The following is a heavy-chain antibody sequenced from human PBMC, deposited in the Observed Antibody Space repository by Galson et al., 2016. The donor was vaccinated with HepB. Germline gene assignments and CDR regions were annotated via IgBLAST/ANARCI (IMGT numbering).Heavy chain of an antibody. CDR2: IKSKTDGGTT. Sequence: SLRLSCAASGFTFSDAWMNWVRQAPGKGLEWVGLIKSKTDGGTTDYAAPVKGRFTISRDDSKNTLYLQMNSLKTEDTALYYCTGEVTVIGAHTGFDVWGQGTLVTVSS. J-gene: IGHJ5*02. CDR1: GFTFSDAW. CDR3: TGEVTVIGAHTGFDV. D-gene: IGHD2/OR15-2a*01. V-gene: IGHV3-15*07.